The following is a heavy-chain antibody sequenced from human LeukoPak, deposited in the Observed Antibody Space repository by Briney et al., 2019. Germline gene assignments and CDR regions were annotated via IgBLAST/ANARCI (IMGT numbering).Heavy chain of an antibody. Sequence: PGGSLRLSCAASGFTFSSYAMSWVRQAPGKGLEGVSAISGSGGSTYYADSVKGRFTISRDSSKNTLYLQMNSLRAEDTAVYYCAKDRLDTAMGSGMDVWGQGTTVTVSS. CDR2: ISGSGGST. CDR1: GFTFSSYA. D-gene: IGHD5-18*01. J-gene: IGHJ6*02. CDR3: AKDRLDTAMGSGMDV. V-gene: IGHV3-23*01.